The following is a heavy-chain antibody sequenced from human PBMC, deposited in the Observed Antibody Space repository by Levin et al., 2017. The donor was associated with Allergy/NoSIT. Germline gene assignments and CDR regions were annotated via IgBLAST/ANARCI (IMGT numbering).Heavy chain of an antibody. CDR2: ISSSGGNI. V-gene: IGHV3-11*01. D-gene: IGHD3-22*01. Sequence: KPGESLKISCAASGFTFSDYYMSWIRQAPGKGLEWVSYISSSGGNIYYADSAKGRFTISRDNAKNSLYLQMNSLRAEDTAVYYCVREGYYYDSRGYYYVSDLWGQGTLVTVSS. CDR1: GFTFSDYY. J-gene: IGHJ5*02. CDR3: VREGYYYDSRGYYYVSDL.